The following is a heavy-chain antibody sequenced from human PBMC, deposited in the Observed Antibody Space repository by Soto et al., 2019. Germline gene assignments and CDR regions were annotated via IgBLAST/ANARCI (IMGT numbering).Heavy chain of an antibody. CDR1: GFTVSSSA. CDR3: ARDGCGGDCYSAYAFDI. D-gene: IGHD2-21*02. J-gene: IGHJ3*02. V-gene: IGHV3-64*01. Sequence: EVQLVESGGGLVQPGGSLRLSCAASGFTVSSSAMHWVRQAPGKGLEYVSAISSNGGRTYYANSVKGRFTISRDNSKNTLYLQMGSLRAEDMAVYYCARDGCGGDCYSAYAFDIWGQGTMVTVSS. CDR2: ISSNGGRT.